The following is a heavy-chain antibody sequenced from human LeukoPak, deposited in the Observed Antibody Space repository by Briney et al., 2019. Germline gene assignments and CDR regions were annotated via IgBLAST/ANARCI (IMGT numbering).Heavy chain of an antibody. J-gene: IGHJ3*02. CDR1: GVTISNYN. D-gene: IGHD3-16*01. CDR3: ARDRPYDYVWGSDGLDI. CDR2: VSSSSYYI. V-gene: IGHV3-21*06. Sequence: GGSLRLSCVVSGVTISNYNMNWVRQAPGKGLEWVSYVSSSSYYIYYADSAKGRFTISRDNAKNSLYLQMSGLRAEDTAVYYCARDRPYDYVWGSDGLDIWGHGTMVTVSS.